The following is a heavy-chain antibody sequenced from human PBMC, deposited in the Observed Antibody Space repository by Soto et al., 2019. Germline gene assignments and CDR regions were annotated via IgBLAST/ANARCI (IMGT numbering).Heavy chain of an antibody. D-gene: IGHD6-25*01. CDR1: EFTFGNYW. J-gene: IGHJ3*02. V-gene: IGHV3-7*05. Sequence: EVQLVESGGGLVQPGGSLRLSCAASEFTFGNYWMTWVRQAPGKGLEWVANIKGDGSAKSYLDSVRGRFTVSRDNAENSLFLQMNILRAEDTALYYCARDVSPGSSGYYLDDFDIWGQGTMLTVS. CDR2: IKGDGSAK. CDR3: ARDVSPGSSGYYLDDFDI.